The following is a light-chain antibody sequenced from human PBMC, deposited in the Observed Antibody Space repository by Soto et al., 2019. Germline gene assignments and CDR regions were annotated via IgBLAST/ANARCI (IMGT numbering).Light chain of an antibody. CDR2: DAS. CDR1: QSISSW. V-gene: IGKV1-5*01. J-gene: IGKJ3*01. CDR3: QQYNSYSRGT. Sequence: DIQMTQSPSTLSASVGDRVTITCRASQSISSWSAWYQQKPGKTPRLLIYDASTLESGVPSRFSGSGSGTEFTLTISSLQPDDFATYYCQQYNSYSRGTFGPGTKVDIK.